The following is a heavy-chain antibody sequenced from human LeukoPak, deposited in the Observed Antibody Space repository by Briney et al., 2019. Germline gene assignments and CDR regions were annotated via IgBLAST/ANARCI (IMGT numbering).Heavy chain of an antibody. CDR1: GFTFSSYA. V-gene: IGHV3-23*01. CDR3: ARDSYSGSYFAFGGY. Sequence: GGSLRLSCAASGFTFSSYAMSWVRQAPGKGLEWVSAISGSGGSTYYADSVKGRFTISRDNSKNTLYLQMNSLRAEDTAVYYCARDSYSGSYFAFGGYWGQGTLVTVSS. D-gene: IGHD1-26*01. CDR2: ISGSGGST. J-gene: IGHJ4*02.